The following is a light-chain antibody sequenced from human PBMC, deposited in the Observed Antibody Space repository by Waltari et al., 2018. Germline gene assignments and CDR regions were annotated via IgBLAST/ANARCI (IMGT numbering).Light chain of an antibody. J-gene: IGKJ4*01. V-gene: IGKV3-11*01. CDR3: LQRSNWPPT. Sequence: EIILTQSPATLSLSPGDSATLSCRASQSVGNSLSWYQQKPGQPPRPLSYNASTRPTGIPARFGGSGSGTDYTLTIGSLEPEDFAVYFCLQRSNWPPTFGGGTTVEIK. CDR1: QSVGNS. CDR2: NAS.